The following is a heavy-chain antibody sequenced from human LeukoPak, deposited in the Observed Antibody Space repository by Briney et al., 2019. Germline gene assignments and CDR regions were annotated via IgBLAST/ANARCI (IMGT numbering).Heavy chain of an antibody. CDR2: IWYDGSNK. J-gene: IGHJ4*02. D-gene: IGHD1-1*01. CDR1: GFTFSSYD. Sequence: PGRSLRLSCAASGFTFSSYDIHWVRQAPGKGLEWVAVIWYDGSNKYYTDSVKGRFTISRDNSKNTLYLQMNSLRAEDTAVYYCAKDVAANWKEGLDYWGQGTLVTVSS. CDR3: AKDVAANWKEGLDY. V-gene: IGHV3-33*06.